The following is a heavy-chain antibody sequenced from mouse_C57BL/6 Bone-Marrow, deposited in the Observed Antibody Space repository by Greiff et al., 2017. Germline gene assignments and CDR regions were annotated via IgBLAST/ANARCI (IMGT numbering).Heavy chain of an antibody. Sequence: EVKLVESGGGLVKPGGSLKLSCAASGFTFSSYAMSWVRQTPEKRLEWVATISDGGSYTYYPDNVKGRFTISRDNAKNNLYLQMSHLKSEDTAMYYCARDDYDAWFAYWGQGTLGTVSA. CDR2: ISDGGSYT. V-gene: IGHV5-4*01. D-gene: IGHD2-4*01. J-gene: IGHJ3*01. CDR3: ARDDYDAWFAY. CDR1: GFTFSSYA.